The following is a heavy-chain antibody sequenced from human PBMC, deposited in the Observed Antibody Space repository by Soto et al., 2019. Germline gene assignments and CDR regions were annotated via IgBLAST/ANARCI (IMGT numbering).Heavy chain of an antibody. Sequence: QVQLLQSGAEVKKPGASVRVSCRASGYTFKNYDINWVRRAPGQGLEWMGWMNPNSGNTDYAQKFQDRVTMTSDTSTRTAYMELSSLTAEDTALYYCARRMTWSLWCFDLWGSGTQVTVSS. D-gene: IGHD3-10*01. CDR2: MNPNSGNT. CDR3: ARRMTWSLWCFDL. J-gene: IGHJ2*01. CDR1: GYTFKNYD. V-gene: IGHV1-8*01.